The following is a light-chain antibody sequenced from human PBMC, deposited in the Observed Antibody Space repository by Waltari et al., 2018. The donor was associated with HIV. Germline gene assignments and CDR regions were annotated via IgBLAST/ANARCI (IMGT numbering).Light chain of an antibody. CDR1: STDGGCYNY. CDR2: DVS. J-gene: IGLJ1*01. Sequence: QSALTQPASVSGSPGQSITISCTGTSTDGGCYNYVSWYQQHPGKAPKLMIYDVSNRPSGVSNRFSGSKSGNTASLTISGLQAEDEADYYCSSYTSSSPYAFGTGTKVTVL. CDR3: SSYTSSSPYA. V-gene: IGLV2-14*03.